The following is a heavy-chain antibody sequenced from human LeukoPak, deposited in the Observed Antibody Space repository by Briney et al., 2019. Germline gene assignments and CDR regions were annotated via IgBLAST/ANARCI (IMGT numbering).Heavy chain of an antibody. D-gene: IGHD2-21*02. V-gene: IGHV3-74*03. J-gene: IGHJ1*01. CDR1: GFTFSSYW. CDR3: AITVDCRATTDCYSYFHH. Sequence: QSGGSLRLSCAASGFTFSSYWMHWVRQAPGKGLVWVSRISTDGTYTEYADSVKGRFTISRDNAKDTLYLQVNSLRAEDTAVYYCAITVDCRATTDCYSYFHHWGQGTLVTVSS. CDR2: ISTDGTYT.